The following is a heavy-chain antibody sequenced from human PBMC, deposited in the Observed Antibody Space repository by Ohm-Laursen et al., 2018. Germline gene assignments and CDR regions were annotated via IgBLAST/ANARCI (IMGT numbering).Heavy chain of an antibody. V-gene: IGHV4-4*07. CDR2: MYAPGNL. D-gene: IGHD5-18*01. Sequence: TLSLTCPVSGDSINNYYWSWIRQPAGKGLEWIGRMYAPGNLNYNPSLNSRVTMSVDTSRNQFYLKMTSVTAADTAVYYCVVSEIRYRFTYLADFWGQGILVTVPS. CDR1: GDSINNYY. J-gene: IGHJ4*02. CDR3: VVSEIRYRFTYLADF.